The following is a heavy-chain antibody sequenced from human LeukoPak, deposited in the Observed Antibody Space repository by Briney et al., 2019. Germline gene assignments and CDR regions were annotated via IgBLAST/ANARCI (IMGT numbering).Heavy chain of an antibody. D-gene: IGHD6-25*01. V-gene: IGHV4-4*02. Sequence: SETLSLTCAVSGGSISSSHWWSWVRQPPGKGLEWIGEIHHSGSTNFDPSLKSRVTVSVDKSKNQFSLKLTSVTAADTAVYYCARAAAPSYYFDYWGQGTLVTVSS. J-gene: IGHJ4*02. CDR1: GGSISSSHW. CDR3: ARAAAPSYYFDY. CDR2: IHHSGST.